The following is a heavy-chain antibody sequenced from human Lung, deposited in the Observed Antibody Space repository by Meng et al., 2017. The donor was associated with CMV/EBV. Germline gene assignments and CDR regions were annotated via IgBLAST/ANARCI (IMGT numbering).Heavy chain of an antibody. CDR3: ARFLDSWWYFDS. CDR1: GGSVSSGSYY. D-gene: IGHD2-15*01. J-gene: IGHJ4*02. Sequence: SXTXSLXCAVSGGSVSSGSYYWSWFRQPPGKGLEWIGYVHYSGSTNYNPPLKSRVTISLDTSKNQFSLRLSSVTAADTAVYFCARFLDSWWYFDSWGQATPVTVSS. CDR2: VHYSGST. V-gene: IGHV4-61*01.